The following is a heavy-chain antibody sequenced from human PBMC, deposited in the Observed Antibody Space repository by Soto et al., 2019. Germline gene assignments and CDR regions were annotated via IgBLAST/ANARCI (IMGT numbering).Heavy chain of an antibody. Sequence: QVQLVQSGAEVKKPGASVKLSCRSSADTITNYRVHWVRQAPGQGLEWMGIIDPNGGGTQYTQNFRGGVPMTSDRSTDTVYMELSSMTSEDTAMYYCARETLSTDWYYLDRWGQGTLLTVSS. D-gene: IGHD1-7*01. CDR1: ADTITNYR. CDR2: IDPNGGGT. V-gene: IGHV1-46*01. CDR3: ARETLSTDWYYLDR. J-gene: IGHJ4*02.